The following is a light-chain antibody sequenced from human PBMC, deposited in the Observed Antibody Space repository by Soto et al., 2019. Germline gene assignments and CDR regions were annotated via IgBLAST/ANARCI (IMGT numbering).Light chain of an antibody. CDR1: SSNIGAGYD. CDR3: QSYDSSLSGWV. CDR2: GKS. V-gene: IGLV1-40*01. J-gene: IGLJ3*02. Sequence: QSVLTQPPSLSGAPGQRVTISCTESSSNIGAGYDVHWYQQLPGTAPKLLIYGKSNRPSGVPDRFSGSKSGTSASLDITGLQAEDEADDYCQSYDSSLSGWVFGGGTKLTVL.